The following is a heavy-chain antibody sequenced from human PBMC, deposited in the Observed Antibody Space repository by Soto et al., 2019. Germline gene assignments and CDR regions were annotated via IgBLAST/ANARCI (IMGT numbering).Heavy chain of an antibody. CDR3: AMLGVWSGGSNDMDV. J-gene: IGHJ6*02. V-gene: IGHV3-72*01. D-gene: IGHD6-19*01. CDR1: GLIFSDYH. CDR2: IRRKANSYTT. Sequence: EVQLVESGGGLVEPGGSLRLSSAASGLIFSDYHMDWVREAPGKGLEWVGRIRRKANSYTTEYAASVKGRFTISRDDSKNSLYLQMNSLKTEDTAVYYCAMLGVWSGGSNDMDVWGQGTTVTVSS.